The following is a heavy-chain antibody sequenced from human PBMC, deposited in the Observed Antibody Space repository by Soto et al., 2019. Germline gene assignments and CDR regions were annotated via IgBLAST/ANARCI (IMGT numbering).Heavy chain of an antibody. V-gene: IGHV1-46*01. J-gene: IGHJ4*02. CDR3: VRFIVGGTLSTL. D-gene: IGHD1-26*01. Sequence: ASVKVSCKASGYTFTNYYLHWVRQAPRQGLEWMGAFDPSGSKTTYAEQLQGRVTMTGDTSTSAVYMELSSLRPDDTAVYYCVRFIVGGTLSTLWGQGTLVTVSS. CDR1: GYTFTNYY. CDR2: FDPSGSKT.